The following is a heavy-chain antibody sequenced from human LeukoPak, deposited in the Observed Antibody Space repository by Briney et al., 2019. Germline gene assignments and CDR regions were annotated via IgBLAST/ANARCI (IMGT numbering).Heavy chain of an antibody. J-gene: IGHJ3*02. CDR3: ARLQGITPQPMTEGFDI. D-gene: IGHD3-16*01. CDR2: ISPNGSST. CDR1: GFSFSSSW. V-gene: IGHV3-74*01. Sequence: GGSLRLSCAASGFSFSSSWMLWVRQTPGKGLVWLSRISPNGSSTSYADSVKGRFTVSRDIARNTLSLQMNSLRAEDSAVYYCARLQGITPQPMTEGFDIWGQGTLVTVSS.